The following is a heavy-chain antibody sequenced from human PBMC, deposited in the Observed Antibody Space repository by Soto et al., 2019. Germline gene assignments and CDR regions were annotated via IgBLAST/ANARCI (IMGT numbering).Heavy chain of an antibody. Sequence: EVQLVESGGGLVKPGGSLRLSCAASGFTFSSYSMNWVRQAPGKGLEWVSSISSSSSYIYYADSVKGRFTISRDNAKSSLHLQMNSLRSEDTAVYYCARDPYSSSSDYCYCMDVWGQVTTVTVAS. V-gene: IGHV3-21*01. CDR2: ISSSSSYI. J-gene: IGHJ6*02. CDR1: GFTFSSYS. D-gene: IGHD6-6*01. CDR3: ARDPYSSSSDYCYCMDV.